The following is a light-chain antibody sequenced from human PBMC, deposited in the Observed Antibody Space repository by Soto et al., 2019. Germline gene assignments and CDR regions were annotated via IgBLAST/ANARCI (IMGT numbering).Light chain of an antibody. V-gene: IGKV1-39*01. Sequence: DIQITQSPSSLSASVGDRVTITCRASQSISTYLNWYQQKPGKAPNLLIYDASSLQSGVPSRFSGSGSGTDFTLTISSLQPEDFATYYCQQSHSTRYTFGQGTKLEIK. CDR3: QQSHSTRYT. CDR1: QSISTY. CDR2: DAS. J-gene: IGKJ2*01.